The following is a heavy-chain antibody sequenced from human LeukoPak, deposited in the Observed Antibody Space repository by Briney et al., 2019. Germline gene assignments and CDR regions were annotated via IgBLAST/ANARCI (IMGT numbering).Heavy chain of an antibody. CDR2: ISSSGSTI. J-gene: IGHJ3*02. D-gene: IGHD2-2*01. V-gene: IGHV3-11*01. CDR3: ARDSRPDIVVPDAFDI. CDR1: GFTFRDYY. Sequence: GGSLRLSCAASGFTFRDYYMSWIRQAPGKGLEWVSYISSSGSTIYYADSVKGRFTISRDNAKNSLYLQMNSLRAEDTAVYYCARDSRPDIVVPDAFDIWGQGTMVTVSS.